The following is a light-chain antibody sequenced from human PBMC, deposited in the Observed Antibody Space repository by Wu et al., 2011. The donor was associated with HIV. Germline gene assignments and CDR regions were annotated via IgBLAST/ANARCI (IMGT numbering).Light chain of an antibody. Sequence: TLSCRASQSVSRLLSPGTNRNLGQAPRLLIYDASNRATGIPARFSGSGSGTDFTLTISSLEPEDFAVYYCQQRSNWPRITFGQGTRLEIK. J-gene: IGKJ5*01. CDR1: QSVSRL. CDR2: DAS. V-gene: IGKV3-11*01. CDR3: QQRSNWPRIT.